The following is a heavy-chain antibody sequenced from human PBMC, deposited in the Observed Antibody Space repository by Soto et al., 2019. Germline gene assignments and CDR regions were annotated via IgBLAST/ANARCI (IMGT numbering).Heavy chain of an antibody. V-gene: IGHV3-30-3*01. CDR3: ARDRVLGEGYYYYYGMDV. CDR2: ISYDGSNK. J-gene: IGHJ6*02. Sequence: PGGSLRLSCAASGFTFSSYAMHWVRQAPGKGLEWVAVISYDGSNKYYADSVKGRFTISRDNSKNTLYLQMNSLRAEDTAVYYCARDRVLGEGYYYYYGMDVWGQGTTVTVSS. CDR1: GFTFSSYA. D-gene: IGHD7-27*01.